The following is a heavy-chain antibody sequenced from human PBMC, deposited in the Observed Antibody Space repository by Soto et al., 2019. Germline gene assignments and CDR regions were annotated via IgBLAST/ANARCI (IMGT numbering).Heavy chain of an antibody. CDR2: IIPIFSIP. J-gene: IGHJ3*02. D-gene: IGHD5-18*01. Sequence: QVQLVQSATEVKKPGSSVKVSCKVSGGTFSNYAISWVRQAPGQGLEWMGGIIPIFSIPNYAQKFQGRVTITADDSTSTVYMELSSLRSEDTSVYYCARDFHEDTAMITNPFDIWGQGTLVTFSS. V-gene: IGHV1-69*12. CDR3: ARDFHEDTAMITNPFDI. CDR1: GGTFSNYA.